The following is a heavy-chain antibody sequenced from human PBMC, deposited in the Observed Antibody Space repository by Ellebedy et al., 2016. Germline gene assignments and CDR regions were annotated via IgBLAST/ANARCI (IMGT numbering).Heavy chain of an antibody. V-gene: IGHV7-4-1*02. J-gene: IGHJ4*02. CDR2: INTNTGNP. Sequence: ASVKVSCKASGYTFTSYAMNWVRQAPGQGLEWMGWINTNTGNPTYAQGFTGRFVFSLDTSDSTAYLQISSLKAEDTAVYYCARYVADYGSGSYYRFDYWGQGTLVTVSS. CDR1: GYTFTSYA. D-gene: IGHD3-10*01. CDR3: ARYVADYGSGSYYRFDY.